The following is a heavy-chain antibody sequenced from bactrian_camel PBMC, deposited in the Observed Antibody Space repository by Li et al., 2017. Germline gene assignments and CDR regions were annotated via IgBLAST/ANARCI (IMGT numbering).Heavy chain of an antibody. J-gene: IGHJ4*01. V-gene: IGHV3S9*01. CDR2: IDSDGRT. D-gene: IGHD6*01. CDR3: AADSKVVALNY. CDR1: VYTYGSYC. Sequence: HVQLVESGGGSVLAQGSLRLSCATSVYTYGSYCMGWFRQFPGKEREGVAVIDSDGRTRYADSVKGRFSISRDNAKNTVYLQMNSLTPEDTAVYYCAADSKVVALNYWGQGTQVTVS.